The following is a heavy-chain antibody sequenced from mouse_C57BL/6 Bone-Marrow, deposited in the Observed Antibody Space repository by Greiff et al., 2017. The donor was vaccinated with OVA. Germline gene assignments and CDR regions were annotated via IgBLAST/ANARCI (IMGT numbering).Heavy chain of an antibody. CDR1: GYAFSSSW. D-gene: IGHD1-3*01. V-gene: IGHV1-82*01. Sequence: QVQLQQSGPELVKPGASVKISCKASGYAFSSSWMNWVKQRPGKGLEWIGRIYPGDGDTNYNGKFKGKATLTADKSSSTAYMQLSSLTSEDSAVYFCAREWPGGYYAMDYWGQGTSVTVSS. J-gene: IGHJ4*01. CDR3: AREWPGGYYAMDY. CDR2: IYPGDGDT.